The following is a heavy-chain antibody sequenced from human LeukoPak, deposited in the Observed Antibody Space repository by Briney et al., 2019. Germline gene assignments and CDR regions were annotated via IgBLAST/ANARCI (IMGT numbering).Heavy chain of an antibody. CDR2: IKQDGSET. Sequence: GGSLRLSCAASGFTSSSDGMSSVRQAPRKGLEWVANIKQDGSETDYVHSGKGRFTISKDNAKNTPYLQRNIVMAEGLAVEYCARDILWELNAFAIWSEPTMVTVSS. CDR3: ARDILWELNAFAI. V-gene: IGHV3-7*01. CDR1: GFTSSSDG. D-gene: IGHD1-26*01. J-gene: IGHJ3*02.